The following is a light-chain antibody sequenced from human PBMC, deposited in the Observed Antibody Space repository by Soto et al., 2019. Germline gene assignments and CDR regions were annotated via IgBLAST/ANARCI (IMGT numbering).Light chain of an antibody. J-gene: IGKJ5*01. V-gene: IGKV3-20*01. CDR2: GAS. CDR3: QQYGSSSIT. Sequence: EIVLTQSPGTLSVSPGERATLSCRASQSVSSNLAWYQQKPGQAPRLLIYGASSRATGIPDRFSGSGSGTDFTLTISRLEPEDFAVYYCQQYGSSSITFGQGTRLEIK. CDR1: QSVSSN.